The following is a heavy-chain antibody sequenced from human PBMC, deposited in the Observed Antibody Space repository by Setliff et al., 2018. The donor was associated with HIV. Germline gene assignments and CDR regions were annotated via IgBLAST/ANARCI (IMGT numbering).Heavy chain of an antibody. CDR1: KFTFSYYG. CDR3: ARGGEGGDY. CDR2: ISFDGSKK. J-gene: IGHJ4*02. D-gene: IGHD3-10*01. Sequence: GGSLRLSCAASKFTFSYYGMHWVRQAPGKGLEWVAVISFDGSKKNYADSVKGRFTISRDNSNSTLYLQMTSLRVEDTAEYYCARGGEGGDYWGQGTLVTVSS. V-gene: IGHV3-30*03.